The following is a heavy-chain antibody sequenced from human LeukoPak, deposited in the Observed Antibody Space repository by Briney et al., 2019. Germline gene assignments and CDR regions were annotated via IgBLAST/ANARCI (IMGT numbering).Heavy chain of an antibody. Sequence: SETLSLTCTVSGGSISSGSYYWSWIRQPAGKGLEWIGRIYTSGSTNYNPSLKSRVTISVDTSKNQFSLRLHSVTAADTALYYCASTIGWLQFGLAIYYWGQGTLVTVSS. CDR1: GGSISSGSYY. V-gene: IGHV4-61*02. CDR3: ASTIGWLQFGLAIYY. CDR2: IYTSGST. D-gene: IGHD5-24*01. J-gene: IGHJ4*02.